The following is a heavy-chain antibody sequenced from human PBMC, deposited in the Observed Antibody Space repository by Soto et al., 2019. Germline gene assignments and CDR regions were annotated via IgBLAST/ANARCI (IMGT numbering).Heavy chain of an antibody. V-gene: IGHV3-48*02. CDR1: GFTFSSYS. CDR2: ISSSSSTI. J-gene: IGHJ6*02. D-gene: IGHD5-12*01. CDR3: ARDWEDIVAIGGMDV. Sequence: GGSLRLSCAASGFTFSSYSMNWVRQAPGKGLEWVSYISSSSSTIYYADSVKGRFTISRDNAKNSLYLQMNSLRDEDTAVYYCARDWEDIVAIGGMDVWGQGTTVTVSS.